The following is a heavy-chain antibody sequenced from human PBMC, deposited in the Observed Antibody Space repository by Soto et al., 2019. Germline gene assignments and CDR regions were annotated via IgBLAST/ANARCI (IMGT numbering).Heavy chain of an antibody. V-gene: IGHV4-31*03. CDR1: GDSINNADYY. CDR3: ARVRGHAFDI. Sequence: QVQLQELGPGLVKPSQTLSLNCSVSGDSINNADYYWSWIRQHAGRGLEWIGYIYYSGTTYYNPSLTSRVTISMHTSKNQFSLEMSSVTAADTAVYYCARVRGHAFDIRGQGTMVTVSS. J-gene: IGHJ3*02. D-gene: IGHD3-10*01. CDR2: IYYSGTT.